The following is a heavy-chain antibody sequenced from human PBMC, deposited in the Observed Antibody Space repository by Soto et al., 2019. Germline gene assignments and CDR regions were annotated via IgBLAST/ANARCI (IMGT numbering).Heavy chain of an antibody. CDR3: ARDSKDSSGLWAFDI. CDR2: IIPIFGTA. Sequence: SVKVSCKASGCTFSSYAISWVRQAPGQGLEWMGGIIPIFGTANYAQKFQGRVTITADKSTSTAYMELSSLRSEDTAVYYCARDSKDSSGLWAFDIWGQGTMVTVSS. D-gene: IGHD3-22*01. J-gene: IGHJ3*02. CDR1: GCTFSSYA. V-gene: IGHV1-69*06.